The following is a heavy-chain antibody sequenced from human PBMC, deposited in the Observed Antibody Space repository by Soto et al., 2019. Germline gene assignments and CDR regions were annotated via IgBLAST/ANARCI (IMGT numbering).Heavy chain of an antibody. V-gene: IGHV1-69*01. J-gene: IGHJ4*02. D-gene: IGHD5-12*01. CDR1: GLTFRSDS. CDR3: ARGVASSD. CDR2: IIPISRTP. Sequence: GQRVRSEAELKKPGSSLKVSCRSSGLTFRSDSISWVRQAPGQGLEWMGGIIPISRTPTYAQKFQGRVTISADESTRTAYMEVTSLTFEDTAVYYCARGVASSDWGQGTLVTVSS.